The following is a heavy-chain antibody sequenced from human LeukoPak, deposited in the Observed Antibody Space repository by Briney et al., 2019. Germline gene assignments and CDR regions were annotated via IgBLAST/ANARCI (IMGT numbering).Heavy chain of an antibody. CDR1: GFTFTNHW. CDR3: VGTIASRGSEY. V-gene: IGHV3-74*01. CDR2: LPPDELDI. Sequence: PGGSLRLSCAASGFTFTNHWMHWVRQAPGMGLVWASRLPPDELDIIYADSVKGRLTVSRDNSKHTVYLQINNLRAEDTAVYYCVGTIASRGSEYWGQGALVTVSS. J-gene: IGHJ4*02. D-gene: IGHD6-6*01.